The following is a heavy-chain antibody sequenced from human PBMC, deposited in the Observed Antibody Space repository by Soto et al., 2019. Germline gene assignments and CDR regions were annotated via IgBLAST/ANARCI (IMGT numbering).Heavy chain of an antibody. CDR1: GGSISSSSYY. D-gene: IGHD5-18*01. Sequence: QLQLQESGPGLVKPSETLSLTCTVSGGSISSSSYYWGWIRQPPGKGLEWIGSIYYSGSTYYNPSRKSRGTITVDTSKNQFALKLSSVTTADTAVYYCARRYSSDPFHYWGQGTLVTVSS. CDR2: IYYSGST. J-gene: IGHJ4*02. CDR3: ARRYSSDPFHY. V-gene: IGHV4-39*01.